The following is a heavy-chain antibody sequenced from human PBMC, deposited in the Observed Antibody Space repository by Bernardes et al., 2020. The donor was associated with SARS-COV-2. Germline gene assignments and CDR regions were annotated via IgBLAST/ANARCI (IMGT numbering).Heavy chain of an antibody. CDR2: TAGDGTAT. Sequence: GGSLRLSCATSGITFSTLWMHWVRQVPGKGLEWVSRTAGDGTATTYADSVKGRFTISRDNAKSTLYLQMNSLRAEDTAVYYCARGSGYYYFDYWGQGALITVSS. CDR1: GITFSTLW. CDR3: ARGSGYYYFDY. D-gene: IGHD3-22*01. J-gene: IGHJ4*02. V-gene: IGHV3-74*03.